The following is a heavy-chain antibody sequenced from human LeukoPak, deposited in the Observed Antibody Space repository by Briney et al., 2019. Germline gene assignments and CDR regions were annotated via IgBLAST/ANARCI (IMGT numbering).Heavy chain of an antibody. V-gene: IGHV4-39*01. Sequence: SETLSLTCTVSGGSISSTSPYWGWIRQPPGKGLEWIGSIYYSGSTYYNPSLKSRVTISVDTSKNQSSLRLSSVTAADMAVYFCARLGYSVSWTDCWGQGTLVTVSS. D-gene: IGHD6-13*01. J-gene: IGHJ4*02. CDR3: ARLGYSVSWTDC. CDR2: IYYSGST. CDR1: GGSISSTSPY.